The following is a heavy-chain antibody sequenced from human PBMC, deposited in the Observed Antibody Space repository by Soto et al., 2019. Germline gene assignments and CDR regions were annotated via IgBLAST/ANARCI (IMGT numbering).Heavy chain of an antibody. CDR1: GFTFSNFP. CDR3: ARTVYTVVTPIDY. CDR2: ISGASNYI. J-gene: IGHJ4*02. V-gene: IGHV3-48*02. Sequence: PGGSLRLSCAACGFTFSNFPITWVRQAPWKGLEWVSYISGASNYIYYADSVKGRFTISRDNAKNSVSLQMNSLRDEDTAVYYCARTVYTVVTPIDYFGQRTLVTVCS. D-gene: IGHD2-21*02.